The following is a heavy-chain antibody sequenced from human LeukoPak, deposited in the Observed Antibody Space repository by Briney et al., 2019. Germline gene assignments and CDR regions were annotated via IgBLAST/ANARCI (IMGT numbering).Heavy chain of an antibody. J-gene: IGHJ4*02. CDR3: AKDGDIAAAAYYLDY. Sequence: GRSVRLSCVASGFTFSNYGMHWVRQAPGKGLEWVAVISYKGNNKYYEDSVKGRFTISRDNSKNTLYLEMNSLRAEDTAVYYCAKDGDIAAAAYYLDYWGQGTLVTVSS. CDR1: GFTFSNYG. D-gene: IGHD6-13*01. CDR2: ISYKGNNK. V-gene: IGHV3-30*18.